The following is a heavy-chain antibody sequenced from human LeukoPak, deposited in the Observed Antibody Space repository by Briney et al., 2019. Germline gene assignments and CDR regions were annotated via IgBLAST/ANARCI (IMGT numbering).Heavy chain of an antibody. J-gene: IGHJ5*02. CDR1: GYTFTGYY. Sequence: ASVKVSCKAPGYTFTGYYMHWVRQAPGQGLEWMGWINHNSGGTNYAQMFQGRVTMSRDTSISTAYMEVSRLRSDDTPVYYWARDGVVTFGGVIVTNWFDPWGQGTLVTVSS. D-gene: IGHD3-16*02. V-gene: IGHV1-2*02. CDR2: INHNSGGT. CDR3: ARDGVVTFGGVIVTNWFDP.